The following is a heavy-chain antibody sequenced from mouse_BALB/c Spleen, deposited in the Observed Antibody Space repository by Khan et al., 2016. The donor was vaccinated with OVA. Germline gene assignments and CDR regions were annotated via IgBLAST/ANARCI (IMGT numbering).Heavy chain of an antibody. CDR1: GYTFTNYG. J-gene: IGHJ1*01. D-gene: IGHD6-1*01. CDR2: INTYTGEP. V-gene: IGHV9-3-1*01. CDR3: ARSASYWFFDV. Sequence: QIQLVQSGPELKKPGETVKISCKASGYTFTNYGMNWVKQAPGKGLKWMGWINTYTGEPPYADDFKGRFAFSLETSANPAYLQINNLKNEDTAPLFCARSASYWFFDVWGAGTTVTVSS.